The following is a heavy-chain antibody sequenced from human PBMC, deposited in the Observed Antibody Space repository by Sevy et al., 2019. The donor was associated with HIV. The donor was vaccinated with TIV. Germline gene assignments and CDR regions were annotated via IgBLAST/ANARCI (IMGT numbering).Heavy chain of an antibody. V-gene: IGHV5-51*01. J-gene: IGHJ4*02. CDR2: IYPGDSET. Sequence: GESLKISCKASGYRFTSYWIAWGRQMPGKGLEWMGTIYPGDSETRYSPSFQGQVTISADKSISTAYLQWSSLRASDTAMFFCARRGYDTSGYPQYYFDYWGQGTLVTVSS. CDR1: GYRFTSYW. D-gene: IGHD3-22*01. CDR3: ARRGYDTSGYPQYYFDY.